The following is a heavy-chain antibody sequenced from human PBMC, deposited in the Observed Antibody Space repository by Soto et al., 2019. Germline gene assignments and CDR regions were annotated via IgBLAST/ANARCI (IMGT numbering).Heavy chain of an antibody. V-gene: IGHV3-13*04. D-gene: IGHD5-12*01. CDR2: IGTAADT. CDR3: ARGSATLGSCGLDV. CDR1: GFTFSSYD. J-gene: IGHJ6*02. Sequence: GGSLRLSCAASGFTFSSYDMHWVRQATGKGLEWVSGIGTAADTYYPGSVKGRFTISRENDKNSLYLQMNSLRAGDTAVYYCARGSATLGSCGLDVWGQGTTVTV.